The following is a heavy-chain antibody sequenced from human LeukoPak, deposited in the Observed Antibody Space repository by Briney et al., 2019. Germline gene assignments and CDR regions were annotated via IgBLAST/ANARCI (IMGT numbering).Heavy chain of an antibody. Sequence: PSETLSLTCTVSGGSISSGDYYWSWIRQPPGKGLEWIGYIYYSGSTYYNPSLKSRVTISVDTSKNQFSLKLSSVTAADTAVYYCARQKGSGWSRNWFDPWGQGTLVTVSS. CDR2: IYYSGST. CDR3: ARQKGSGWSRNWFDP. D-gene: IGHD6-19*01. J-gene: IGHJ5*02. CDR1: GGSISSGDYY. V-gene: IGHV4-30-4*08.